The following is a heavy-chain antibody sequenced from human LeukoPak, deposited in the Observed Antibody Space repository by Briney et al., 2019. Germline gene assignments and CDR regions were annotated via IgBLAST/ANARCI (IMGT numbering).Heavy chain of an antibody. CDR2: ISGSGDTT. J-gene: IGHJ6*03. V-gene: IGHV3-23*01. CDR3: ARGRGPDYMDV. Sequence: GGSLRLSCSASGFTFSNYAMSWVRQAPGQGLAWVSGISGSGDTTYYSDSVEGRFSISRDNSKNTLYLEMSSLRAEDTAVYYCARGRGPDYMDVWGKGTTVTVSS. CDR1: GFTFSNYA.